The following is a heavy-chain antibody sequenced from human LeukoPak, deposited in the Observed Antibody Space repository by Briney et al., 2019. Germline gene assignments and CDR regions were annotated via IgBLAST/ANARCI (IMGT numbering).Heavy chain of an antibody. CDR3: GRDHVGSGYYYFDS. J-gene: IGHJ4*02. CDR1: GFTFADYG. V-gene: IGHV3-20*04. CDR2: ITGNGGSV. Sequence: GGSLRISCAASGFTFADYGMSWVRQAPGKGLEWVSGITGNGGSVGYAGAMKGRFTVSRGNAKNSLYLQMNSLRDEDTALYYCGRDHVGSGYYYFDSWGQGTLVTVSS. D-gene: IGHD3-22*01.